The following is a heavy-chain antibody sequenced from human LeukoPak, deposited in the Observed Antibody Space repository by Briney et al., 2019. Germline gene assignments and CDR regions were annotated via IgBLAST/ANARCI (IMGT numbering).Heavy chain of an antibody. CDR1: GFTFSSYG. Sequence: GGSLRLSCAASGFTFSSYGMHWVRQAPGKGLEWVAVISYDGSNKYCADSVKGRFTISRDNSKNTLYLQMNSLRAEDTAVYYCARPLTTGESRGYFDYWGQGTLVTVSS. CDR3: ARPLTTGESRGYFDY. J-gene: IGHJ4*02. V-gene: IGHV3-30*03. CDR2: ISYDGSNK. D-gene: IGHD7-27*01.